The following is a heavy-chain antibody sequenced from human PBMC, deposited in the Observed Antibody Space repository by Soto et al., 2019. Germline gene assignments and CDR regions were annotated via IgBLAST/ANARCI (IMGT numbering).Heavy chain of an antibody. V-gene: IGHV1-2*02. Sequence: DSVQVSCKASGYTFTGYYMHWVRQAPGQGLEWMGWINPNSGGTNYAQKFQGRVTMTRDTSISTAYMELSRLRSDDTAVYYCARDRGGSWRSTYYYYYVMDGWGQGTTVTVSS. CDR1: GYTFTGYY. J-gene: IGHJ6*02. CDR2: INPNSGGT. D-gene: IGHD3-10*01. CDR3: ARDRGGSWRSTYYYYYVMDG.